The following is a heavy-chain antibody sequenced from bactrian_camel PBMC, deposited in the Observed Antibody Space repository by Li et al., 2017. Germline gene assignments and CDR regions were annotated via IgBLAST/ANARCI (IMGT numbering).Heavy chain of an antibody. D-gene: IGHD3*01. Sequence: VESGGSLRLSCASSGITINSRCMGWFRQAPGKEREGVATIDKDGSTYCADSVKGRFTISHDNAKRTLYLQMNSLKPEDTAMYYCATACYSGSLCYDLRDYWGQGTQVTVS. CDR3: ATACYSGSLCYDLRDY. V-gene: IGHV3S53*01. CDR2: IDKDGST. CDR1: GITINSRC. J-gene: IGHJ4*01.